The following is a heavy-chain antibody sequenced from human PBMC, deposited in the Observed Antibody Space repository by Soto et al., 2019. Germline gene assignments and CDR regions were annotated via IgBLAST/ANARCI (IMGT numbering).Heavy chain of an antibody. CDR3: ARGIKYGAYSRWFDP. D-gene: IGHD4-17*01. CDR2: MNPNSGNT. CDR1: GYTFTSND. Sequence: SVKVSCKDSGYTFTSNDINWVRQATGQGLEYLGWMNPNSGNTGYVQKFQGRVTMTRDTSISTAYMELSSLRSEDSAVYFCARGIKYGAYSRWFDPWGQGTLVTVSS. J-gene: IGHJ5*02. V-gene: IGHV1-8*01.